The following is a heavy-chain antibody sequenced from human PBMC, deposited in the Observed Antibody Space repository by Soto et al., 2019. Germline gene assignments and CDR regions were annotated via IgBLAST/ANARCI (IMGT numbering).Heavy chain of an antibody. CDR1: GYSFSTYW. J-gene: IGHJ4*02. Sequence: GESLKISCKGSGYSFSTYWIGWVRQMPGKGLEWMGIIYPGDSESKYSPSFQGQITISVDKSISTAYLQWSSLKASDTAMYYCARLEIFAVDLFYFDYWGQGTLVTVSS. D-gene: IGHD3-3*01. V-gene: IGHV5-51*01. CDR3: ARLEIFAVDLFYFDY. CDR2: IYPGDSES.